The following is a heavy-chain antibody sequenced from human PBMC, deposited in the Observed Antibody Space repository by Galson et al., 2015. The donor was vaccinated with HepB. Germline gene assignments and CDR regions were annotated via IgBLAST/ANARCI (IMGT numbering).Heavy chain of an antibody. D-gene: IGHD6-19*01. Sequence: SLRLSCAASGFTFSRYAMHWVRQAPGKGLEWVAVISYDGSNKYYADSVKGRFTISRDNSKNTLYLQMNSLRAEDTAVYYCARVVSSGWYANFDYWGQGTLVTVSS. CDR1: GFTFSRYA. J-gene: IGHJ4*02. CDR2: ISYDGSNK. V-gene: IGHV3-30*04. CDR3: ARVVSSGWYANFDY.